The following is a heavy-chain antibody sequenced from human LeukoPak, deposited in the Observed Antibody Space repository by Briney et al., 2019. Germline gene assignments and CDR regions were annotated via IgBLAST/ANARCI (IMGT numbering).Heavy chain of an antibody. J-gene: IGHJ5*02. V-gene: IGHV4-31*03. CDR2: IYYSGST. D-gene: IGHD6-6*01. Sequence: SETLSLTCTVSGGSISSGGYYWSWIRQHPGKGLEWIGYIYYSGSTYYNPSLKSRVTISVDTSKNQFSLKLSSVTAADTAVYYCAREEAARAGWFDPWGQGTLVTVSS. CDR3: AREEAARAGWFDP. CDR1: GGSISSGGYY.